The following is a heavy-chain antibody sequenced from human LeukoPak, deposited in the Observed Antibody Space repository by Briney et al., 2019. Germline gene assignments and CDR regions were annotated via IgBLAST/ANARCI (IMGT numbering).Heavy chain of an antibody. Sequence: SETLSLTCALYGGSFSGYHWTWIRQPPGKGLEWIGEITHTGNTNYNPSLESRVTISADTSKTQFSLKLSSVTAADPAVYYCARGNLVVVAAANRAHSYMDVWAKGTTVTVSS. CDR1: GGSFSGYH. CDR2: ITHTGNT. J-gene: IGHJ6*03. V-gene: IGHV4-34*01. CDR3: ARGNLVVVAAANRAHSYMDV. D-gene: IGHD2-2*01.